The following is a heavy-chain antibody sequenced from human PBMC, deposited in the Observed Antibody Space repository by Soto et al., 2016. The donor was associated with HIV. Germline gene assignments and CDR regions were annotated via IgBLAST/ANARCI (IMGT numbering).Heavy chain of an antibody. J-gene: IGHJ3*02. CDR1: GGTFTDYS. CDR2: LYPIFDTP. CDR3: ARNGRFGDFPDAFDI. V-gene: IGHV1-69*01. D-gene: IGHD3-10*01. Sequence: QVQLVQSGAEVKKPGSSVKVSCKASGGTFTDYSISWVRQAPGQGLEWMGGLYPIFDTPNYAQNFQGRVTITADESTSTAYMEVTSLRSEDTALYYCARNGRFGDFPDAFDIWAKGQWSPSLQ.